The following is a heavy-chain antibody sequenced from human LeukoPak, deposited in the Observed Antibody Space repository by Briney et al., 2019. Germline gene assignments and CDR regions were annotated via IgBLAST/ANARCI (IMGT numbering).Heavy chain of an antibody. V-gene: IGHV3-21*04. CDR2: ISSSGSTI. Sequence: WGSLRLSCAASGFTFCSYSMNWVRQAPGKGLEWVSSISSSGSTIYYADSVKGRFTISRDNAKDSLYLQMNSLRAEDTAVYYCARDQGIAVAGTDYFDYWGQGTLVTVSS. D-gene: IGHD6-19*01. J-gene: IGHJ4*02. CDR3: ARDQGIAVAGTDYFDY. CDR1: GFTFCSYS.